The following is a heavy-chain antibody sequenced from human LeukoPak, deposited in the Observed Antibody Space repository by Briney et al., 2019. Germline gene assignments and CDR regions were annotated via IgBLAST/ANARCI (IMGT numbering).Heavy chain of an antibody. D-gene: IGHD1-26*01. J-gene: IGHJ4*02. CDR1: GFTFDDYA. CDR3: ARGELGAMGDY. CDR2: ISWNSGSI. V-gene: IGHV3-9*01. Sequence: GGSLRLSCAASGFTFDDYAMHWVRQAPGKGLEWVSGISWNSGSIGYADSVKGRFTISRGNAKNSLYLQMNSLRAEDTALYYCARGELGAMGDYWGQGTLVTVSS.